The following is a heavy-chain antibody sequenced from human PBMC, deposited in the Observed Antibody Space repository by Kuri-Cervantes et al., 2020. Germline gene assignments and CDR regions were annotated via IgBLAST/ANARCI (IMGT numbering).Heavy chain of an antibody. CDR3: GIGGELDY. CDR2: IYSGGST. Sequence: GGSLRLSCAASGFTFSSYAMSWVRQAPGKGLEWVSVIYSGGSTYYADSVKGRFTISRDNSKNTLYFQMNSLGAEDTAVYYCGIGGELDYWGQGTLVTVSS. V-gene: IGHV3-53*01. J-gene: IGHJ4*02. D-gene: IGHD3-16*01. CDR1: GFTFSSYA.